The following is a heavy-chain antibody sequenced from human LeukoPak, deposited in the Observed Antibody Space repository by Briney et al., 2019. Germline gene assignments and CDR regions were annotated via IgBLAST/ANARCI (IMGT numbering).Heavy chain of an antibody. D-gene: IGHD5-18*01. V-gene: IGHV3-11*01. J-gene: IGHJ4*02. CDR3: AKDRPGYSYGFNICDY. CDR1: GFTFSDYY. Sequence: GGSLRLSCAASGFTFSDYYMSWIRQAPGKGLEWVSYISSSGSTIYYADSVKGRFTISRDNSKNTLYLQMNSLRAEDTAVYYCAKDRPGYSYGFNICDYWGQGTLVTVSS. CDR2: ISSSGSTI.